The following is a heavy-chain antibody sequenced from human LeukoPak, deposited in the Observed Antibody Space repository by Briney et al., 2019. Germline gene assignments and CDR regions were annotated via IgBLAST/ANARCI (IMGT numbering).Heavy chain of an antibody. CDR1: GGSFSGYY. J-gene: IGHJ4*02. CDR2: INHSGST. V-gene: IGHV4-34*01. CDR3: ARERGYSYRLADY. D-gene: IGHD5-18*01. Sequence: SETLSLTCAVYGGSFSGYYWSWIRQPPGKGLEWIGEINHSGSTNYNPSLKSRVTISVDTSKNQFSPKLSSVTAADTAVYYCARERGYSYRLADYWGQGTLVTVSS.